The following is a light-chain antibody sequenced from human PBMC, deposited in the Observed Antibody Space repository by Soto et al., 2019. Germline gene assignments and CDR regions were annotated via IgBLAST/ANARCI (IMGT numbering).Light chain of an antibody. CDR2: DVS. Sequence: QSALTQPASVSGSPGQSITISCTGTITDVGSSNYVSWYKQHPGIAPKLMIYDVSNRPSGVSNRFSGSKSGNTASLTISGLQAEDEADYYCSSYTTTSTWVFGGGTKVTVL. CDR3: SSYTTTSTWV. CDR1: ITDVGSSNY. V-gene: IGLV2-14*01. J-gene: IGLJ2*01.